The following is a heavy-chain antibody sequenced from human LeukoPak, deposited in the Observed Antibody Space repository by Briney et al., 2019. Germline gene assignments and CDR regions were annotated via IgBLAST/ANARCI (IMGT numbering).Heavy chain of an antibody. D-gene: IGHD2-15*01. Sequence: SQTLSLTCAVSGGSISSGGYSWSWIRQPPGKGLEWIGYIYHSGSTYYNPSLKSRVTISVDRSKNQFSLKLSSVTAADTAVYYCARYSWSGYPNAFDIWGQGTMVTVSS. CDR1: GGSISSGGYS. CDR2: IYHSGST. J-gene: IGHJ3*02. CDR3: ARYSWSGYPNAFDI. V-gene: IGHV4-30-2*01.